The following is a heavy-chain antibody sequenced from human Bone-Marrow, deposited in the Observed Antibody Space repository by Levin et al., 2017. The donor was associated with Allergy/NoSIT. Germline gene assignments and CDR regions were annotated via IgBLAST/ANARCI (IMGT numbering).Heavy chain of an antibody. CDR1: GLTVSNNY. Sequence: PGGSLRLSCAASGLTVSNNYMSWVRQAPGKGLEWVSVIYIGYGTYYADSVKGRFTISRDNSKNTMFLQMNSLRPEDTAVYYCAREPCPDSSGCQGAFDVWGQGTMVTVSS. D-gene: IGHD6-25*01. CDR2: IYIGYGT. V-gene: IGHV3-53*01. J-gene: IGHJ3*01. CDR3: AREPCPDSSGCQGAFDV.